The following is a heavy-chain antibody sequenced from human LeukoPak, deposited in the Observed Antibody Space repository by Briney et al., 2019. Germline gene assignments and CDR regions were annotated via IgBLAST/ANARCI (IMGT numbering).Heavy chain of an antibody. D-gene: IGHD5-18*01. CDR2: IYYSGST. CDR1: GGSISSSSYY. Sequence: KSSETLSLTCTVSGGSISSSSYYWGWIRQPPGKGLEWIGSIYYSGSTYYNPSLKSRVTISVDTSKNQFSLKLSSVTAADTAVYYCARVSSGYSYGQPYYYYYYMDVWGKGTTVTVSS. CDR3: ARVSSGYSYGQPYYYYYYMDV. J-gene: IGHJ6*03. V-gene: IGHV4-39*01.